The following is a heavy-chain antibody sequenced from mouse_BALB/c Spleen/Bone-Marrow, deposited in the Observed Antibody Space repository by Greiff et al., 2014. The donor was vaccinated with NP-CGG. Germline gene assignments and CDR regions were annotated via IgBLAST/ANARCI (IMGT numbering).Heavy chain of an antibody. J-gene: IGHJ4*01. CDR1: GFTFSSFA. Sequence: VQLQQSGGGLVRPGGSLKLSCAASGFTFSSFAMYWVRQAPEKRLEWVAYISNGGSYFYYADTVKGRFTISRDNAKNNLFLKMNSVRSEDTAMYYCATGARAMDYWGQGTSVTVSS. CDR3: ATGARAMDY. V-gene: IGHV5-9-4*01. CDR2: ISNGGSYF.